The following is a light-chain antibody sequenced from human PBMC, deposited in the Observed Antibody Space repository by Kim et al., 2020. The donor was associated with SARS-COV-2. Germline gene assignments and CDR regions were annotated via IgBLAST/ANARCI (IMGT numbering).Light chain of an antibody. CDR2: GVS. J-gene: IGKJ2*01. CDR1: QSISNNY. Sequence: IVLTQSPGTLSSSPGERATLSCRARQSISNNYLAWYQQKPGQAPRLLIYGVSSRATGIPDRFSGSGSGTDFTLTISRLEPEDFVVYYCQYYGRSLYTFGQGTKLEI. V-gene: IGKV3-20*01. CDR3: QYYGRSLYT.